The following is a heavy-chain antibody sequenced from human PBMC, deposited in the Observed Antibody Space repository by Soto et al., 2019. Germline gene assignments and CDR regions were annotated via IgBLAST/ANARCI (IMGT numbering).Heavy chain of an antibody. J-gene: IGHJ4*02. CDR2: ISYDGSNK. CDR3: ARGGYSSSWYCDY. Sequence: QVQLVESGGGVVQPGRSLRLSCAASGFTFSSYAMHGVRQAPGKGLEWVAVISYDGSNKYYADSVKGRFTISRDNSKNTLYLQMNSLRAEDTAVYYCARGGYSSSWYCDYWGQGTLVTFSS. CDR1: GFTFSSYA. V-gene: IGHV3-30-3*01. D-gene: IGHD6-13*01.